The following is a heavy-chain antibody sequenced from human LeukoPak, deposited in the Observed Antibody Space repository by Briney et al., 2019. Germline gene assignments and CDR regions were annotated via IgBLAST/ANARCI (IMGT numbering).Heavy chain of an antibody. V-gene: IGHV4-59*01. Sequence: PSETLSLTCTVSGFSISSYYWSWIRQPPGKGLEWIGYIYYSGSTNYNPSLKSRVTISVDTSKNQFSLKLSSVTAADTAVYYCARDLQHYDILTGYSPGAFDIWGQGTMVTVSS. CDR3: ARDLQHYDILTGYSPGAFDI. CDR1: GFSISSYY. J-gene: IGHJ3*02. CDR2: IYYSGST. D-gene: IGHD3-9*01.